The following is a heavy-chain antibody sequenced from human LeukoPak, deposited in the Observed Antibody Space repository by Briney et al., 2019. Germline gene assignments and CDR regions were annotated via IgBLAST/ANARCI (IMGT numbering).Heavy chain of an antibody. CDR1: GFTFDDYG. Sequence: GGSLRLSCAASGFTFDDYGMSWVRQAPGKGLEWVSGINWNGGGTGYADSVKGRFTISRDNAKNSLYLQMNSLRAEDTALYYCARGGITIFGVDPVDYWGQGTLVTVSS. CDR2: INWNGGGT. D-gene: IGHD3-3*01. V-gene: IGHV3-20*04. J-gene: IGHJ4*02. CDR3: ARGGITIFGVDPVDY.